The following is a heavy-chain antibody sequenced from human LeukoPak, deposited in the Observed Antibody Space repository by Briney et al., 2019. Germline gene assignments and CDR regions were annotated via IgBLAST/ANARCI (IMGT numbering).Heavy chain of an antibody. V-gene: IGHV4-59*01. J-gene: IGHJ4*02. CDR1: GGSFSSYY. CDR2: IYYSGTT. CDR3: ARASIFGVVRAIDY. D-gene: IGHD3-3*01. Sequence: PSETLSLTCTVSGGSFSSYYWSWIRQPPGKGREWLGYIYYSGTTNYNPSLKSRLTISVDTSKNQFSLKLSSVTAADTAIYYCARASIFGVVRAIDYWGQGTLVTVSS.